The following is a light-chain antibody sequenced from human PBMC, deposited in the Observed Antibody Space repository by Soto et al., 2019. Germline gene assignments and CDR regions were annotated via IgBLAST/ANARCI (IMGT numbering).Light chain of an antibody. CDR3: QQYNTFCT. Sequence: DIQMTQSPSTLSASVGDRVTITCRATQNISPWLAWYQQKPGKAPKLLIYDVSRLEGGVPSRFSGSGSGTEFTLTINSLHPDDSATYYCQQYNTFCTFGQGTKVEI. V-gene: IGKV1-5*01. CDR1: QNISPW. J-gene: IGKJ1*01. CDR2: DVS.